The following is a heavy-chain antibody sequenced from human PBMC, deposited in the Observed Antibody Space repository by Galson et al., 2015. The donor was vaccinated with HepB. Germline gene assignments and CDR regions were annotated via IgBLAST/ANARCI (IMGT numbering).Heavy chain of an antibody. D-gene: IGHD3-16*01. CDR1: GGTFSSYA. Sequence: KASGGTFSSYAISWVRQAPGQGLEWMGRIIPILGIANYAQKFQGRVTITADKSTSTAYMELSSLRSEDTAVYYCARFGGGYAFDIWGQGTMVTVSS. CDR2: IIPILGIA. J-gene: IGHJ3*02. CDR3: ARFGGGYAFDI. V-gene: IGHV1-69*04.